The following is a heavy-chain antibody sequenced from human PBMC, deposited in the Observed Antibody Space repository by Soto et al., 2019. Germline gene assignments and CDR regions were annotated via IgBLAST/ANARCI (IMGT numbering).Heavy chain of an antibody. CDR3: ARDDSYYYDSSGSKRAAFDI. CDR1: GGSISSGDYY. Sequence: QVQLQESGPGLVKPSQTLSLTCTVSGGSISSGDYYWSWIRQPPGKGLEWIGYIYYSGSTYYNPSLKLRVTISVNTSKNQFSLKLSSVTAAETAVYYCARDDSYYYDSSGSKRAAFDIWGQGTMVTVSS. V-gene: IGHV4-30-4*08. J-gene: IGHJ3*02. D-gene: IGHD3-22*01. CDR2: IYYSGST.